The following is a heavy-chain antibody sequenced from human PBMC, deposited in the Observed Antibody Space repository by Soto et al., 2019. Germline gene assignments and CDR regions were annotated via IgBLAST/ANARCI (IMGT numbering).Heavy chain of an antibody. J-gene: IGHJ4*02. D-gene: IGHD6-19*01. Sequence: GGSLRLSCAASGFTFDDYAMHWVRQAPGKGLEWVSGISWNSGSIGYADSVKGRFTISRDNAKNSLYLQMNSLRAEDTALYYCAKESSSDWYYFAYWSQGTLVTVSS. CDR1: GFTFDDYA. CDR2: ISWNSGSI. CDR3: AKESSSDWYYFAY. V-gene: IGHV3-9*01.